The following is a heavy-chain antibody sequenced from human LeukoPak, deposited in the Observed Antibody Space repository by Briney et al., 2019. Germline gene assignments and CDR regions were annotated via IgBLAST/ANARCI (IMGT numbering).Heavy chain of an antibody. CDR1: GGSFSGYY. J-gene: IGHJ5*02. CDR2: INHSGST. CDR3: ARRRSWQQRPTKGFDP. V-gene: IGHV4-34*01. D-gene: IGHD6-13*01. Sequence: SETLSLTCAVYGGSFSGYYWSWIRQPPGKGLEWIGEINHSGSTNYNPSLKSRVTISVDTSKNQFSLKLSSVTAADTAVYYCARRRSWQQRPTKGFDPWGQGTLVTVSS.